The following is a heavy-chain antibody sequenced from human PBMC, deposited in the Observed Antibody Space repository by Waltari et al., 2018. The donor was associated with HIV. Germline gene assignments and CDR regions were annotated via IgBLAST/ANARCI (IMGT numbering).Heavy chain of an antibody. CDR2: IYYSGST. V-gene: IGHV4-39*01. D-gene: IGHD2-15*01. CDR3: ARAVQGDCSGGSCENYVDY. J-gene: IGHJ4*02. CDR1: GGSISSSSYY. Sequence: QLQLQESGPGLVKPSETLSLTCTVSGGSISSSSYYWGWIRQPPGKGLEWIGSIYYSGSTDYSPSLKRRVTISVDTSKNQFSLKLSSVTAADTAVYYCARAVQGDCSGGSCENYVDYWGQGTLVTVSS.